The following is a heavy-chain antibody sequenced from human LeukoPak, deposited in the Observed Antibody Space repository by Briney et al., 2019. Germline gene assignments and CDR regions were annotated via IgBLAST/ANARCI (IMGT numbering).Heavy chain of an antibody. Sequence: GGSLRLSCAASGFTFDDYGMSWVRQTPGKGLEWVSTISGSGYNTYYADSVKGRFTISRDSSKNTLFLQMNGLRPEDTAVYYCAKGAEEGVVITAVYYYHMDVWGKGTTVTISS. CDR3: AKGAEEGVVITAVYYYHMDV. CDR1: GFTFDDYG. J-gene: IGHJ6*03. CDR2: ISGSGYNT. V-gene: IGHV3-23*01. D-gene: IGHD3-22*01.